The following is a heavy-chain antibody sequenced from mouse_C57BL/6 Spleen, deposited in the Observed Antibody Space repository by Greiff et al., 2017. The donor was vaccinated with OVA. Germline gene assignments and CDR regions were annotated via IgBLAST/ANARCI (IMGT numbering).Heavy chain of an antibody. Sequence: VQLQQSGAELMKPGASVKLSCKATGYTFTGYWIEWVKQRPGHGLEWIGEILPGSGSTNYNEKFKGKATFTADTSSNTAYLQLSSLTTEDAAIYYCARRVYYDYDGYYAMDDWGQGTSVTVSS. J-gene: IGHJ4*01. V-gene: IGHV1-9*01. CDR1: GYTFTGYW. CDR2: ILPGSGST. D-gene: IGHD2-4*01. CDR3: ARRVYYDYDGYYAMDD.